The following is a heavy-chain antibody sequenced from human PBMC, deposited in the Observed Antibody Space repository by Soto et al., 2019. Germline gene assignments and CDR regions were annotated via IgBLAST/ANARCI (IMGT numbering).Heavy chain of an antibody. CDR3: ARALREELPIYYFDA. D-gene: IGHD1-7*01. CDR2: IFWNDER. V-gene: IGHV2-26*01. J-gene: IGHJ4*02. Sequence: SGPTLVNPTETLTLTCTVSGFSLSKARMGVSWIRQPPGKALEWLAHIFWNDERSYNTSLKSRLTISRDTSKSQVVLTMTNVDPVDTGTYFCARALREELPIYYFDAWGQGALVTVSS. CDR1: GFSLSKARMG.